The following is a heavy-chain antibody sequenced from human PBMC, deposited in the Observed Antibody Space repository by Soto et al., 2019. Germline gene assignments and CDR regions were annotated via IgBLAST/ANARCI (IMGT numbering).Heavy chain of an antibody. V-gene: IGHV1-18*01. J-gene: IGHJ5*02. CDR1: GYRFASYA. CDR2: ISAYNGNT. Sequence: QVHLVQSGGEVKKTGASVTVSCKASGYRFASYAIGWVRQAPGQGLEWVGWISAYNGNTRYAQKLQGRVTMTPDTSTSTAYMELRSLKSDDTAVYYRARERVTLVRGPQNWFDPWGQGTLVTVSS. CDR3: ARERVTLVRGPQNWFDP. D-gene: IGHD3-10*01.